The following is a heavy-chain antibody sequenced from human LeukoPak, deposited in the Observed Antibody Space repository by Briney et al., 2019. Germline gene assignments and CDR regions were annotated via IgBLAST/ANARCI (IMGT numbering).Heavy chain of an antibody. V-gene: IGHV7-4-1*02. CDR3: ARKQSGGVVVAATPGGMDV. CDR2: INTNTGNP. J-gene: IGHJ6*02. Sequence: GASVKVSCKASGYTFTSYAMNWVRQAPGQGLEWMGWINTNTGNPTYAQGFTGRFVFSLDTSVSTAYLQISSLKAEDTAVYYCARKQSGGVVVAATPGGMDVWGQGTTVTVSS. D-gene: IGHD2-15*01. CDR1: GYTFTSYA.